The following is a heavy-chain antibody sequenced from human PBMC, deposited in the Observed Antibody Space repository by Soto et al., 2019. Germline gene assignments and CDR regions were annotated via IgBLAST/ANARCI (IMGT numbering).Heavy chain of an antibody. J-gene: IGHJ4*02. CDR1: GYTFARYA. Sequence: QIQLVQSGAEVKKPGTSVKVSCTASGYTFARYALHWVRQAPGQRLEWMGWINTATGNTIYSEKFQGRVSITRDTSANTAYMELSSLRSEDTAVYYCARDEDYWGRGALVTVSS. CDR2: INTATGNT. CDR3: ARDEDY. V-gene: IGHV1-3*04.